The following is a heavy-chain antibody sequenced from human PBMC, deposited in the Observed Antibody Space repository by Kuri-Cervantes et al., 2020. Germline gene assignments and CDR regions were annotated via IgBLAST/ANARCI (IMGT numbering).Heavy chain of an antibody. D-gene: IGHD6-19*01. V-gene: IGHV3-21*01. Sequence: GGSLRLSCAASGFTFSSYSMNWVRQAPGKGLEWVSSISSSSSYIYYADSVKGRFTISRDNAKNSLYLQMNSLRAEDTAVYYCARHSSGSVVPYYFDYWGQGTLVTVSS. CDR2: ISSSSSYI. CDR1: GFTFSSYS. CDR3: ARHSSGSVVPYYFDY. J-gene: IGHJ4*02.